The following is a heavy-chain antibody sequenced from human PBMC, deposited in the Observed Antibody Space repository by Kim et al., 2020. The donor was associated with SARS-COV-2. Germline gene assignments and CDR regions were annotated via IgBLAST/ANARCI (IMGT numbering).Heavy chain of an antibody. D-gene: IGHD6-25*01. CDR2: INQDGSEK. V-gene: IGHV3-7*03. J-gene: IGHJ4*02. CDR1: GYTFSTYW. Sequence: GGSLRLSCAASGYTFSTYWMSWVRQAPGKGLEWVANINQDGSEKNYVDSVKGRFTISRDNAKNSLYVQMNSLRAEDTAVYYCARDRRLFDWGQGTLFTVSS. CDR3: ARDRRLFD.